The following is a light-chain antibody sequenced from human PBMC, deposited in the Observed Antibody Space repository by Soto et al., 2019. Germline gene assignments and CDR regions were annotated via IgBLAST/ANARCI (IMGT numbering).Light chain of an antibody. Sequence: QSALTQPPSVSGAPGQWVTISCSGSSSDLGAGYPVLWYQQLPGRVPKLLIYDNSQRPSGVPDRFSGSKSGTSASLAVTGLQAEDEAYYYCQSHDYTVSAWVFGGGTKVTVL. V-gene: IGLV1-40*01. CDR2: DNS. CDR3: QSHDYTVSAWV. CDR1: SSDLGAGYP. J-gene: IGLJ3*02.